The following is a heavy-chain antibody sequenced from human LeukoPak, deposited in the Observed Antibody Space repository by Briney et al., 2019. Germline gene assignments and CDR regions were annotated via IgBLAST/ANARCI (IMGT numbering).Heavy chain of an antibody. J-gene: IGHJ4*02. Sequence: ASVKVSCKASGGTFSSYAISWVRQAPGQGLEWMGGIIPIFGTANYAQKFQGRVTITADESTSTAYMELSSLRSEDAAVYYCARWGQQGRFDYWGQGTLVTVSS. CDR1: GGTFSSYA. D-gene: IGHD6-13*01. V-gene: IGHV1-69*01. CDR2: IIPIFGTA. CDR3: ARWGQQGRFDY.